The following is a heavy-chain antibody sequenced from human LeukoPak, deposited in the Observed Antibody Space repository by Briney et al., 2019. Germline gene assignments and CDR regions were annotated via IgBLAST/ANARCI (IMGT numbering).Heavy chain of an antibody. CDR2: IYHSGST. J-gene: IGHJ5*02. V-gene: IGHV4-38-2*02. CDR1: GYSISSGYY. CDR3: ARDRGYCSGGSCYSNWFDP. D-gene: IGHD2-15*01. Sequence: KTSETLSLTCAVPGYSISSGYYWGWIRQPPGKGLEWIGSIYHSGSTYYNPSLKSRVTISVDTSKNQFSLKLSSVTAADTAVYYCARDRGYCSGGSCYSNWFDPWGQGTLVTVSS.